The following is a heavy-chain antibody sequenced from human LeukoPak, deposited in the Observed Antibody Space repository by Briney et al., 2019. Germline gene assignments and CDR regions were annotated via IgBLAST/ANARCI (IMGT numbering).Heavy chain of an antibody. CDR2: VIPIFAAA. J-gene: IGHJ4*02. D-gene: IGHD6-6*01. Sequence: SVKVSCKASGGTFSNYAVSWVRQAPGQGLEWMGGVIPIFAAANYAQKFQGRVTITADESTSTAYMELSSLRSEDTAVYYCARGIAARYYFDYWGQGTLVTVSS. CDR3: ARGIAARYYFDY. V-gene: IGHV1-69*13. CDR1: GGTFSNYA.